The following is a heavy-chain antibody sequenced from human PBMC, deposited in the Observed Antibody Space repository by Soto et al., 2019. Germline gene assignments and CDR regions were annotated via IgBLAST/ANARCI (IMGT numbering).Heavy chain of an antibody. CDR2: IIPIFGTA. CDR3: ARGRPRLGDGYNHYYYCGMDV. Sequence: SVKVSCKASGGTFSSYAISWVRQAPGQGLEWMGGIIPIFGTANYAQKFQGRVTITADKSTSTAYMELSSLRSEDTAVYYCARGRPRLGDGYNHYYYCGMDVWGQGTTVTVSS. V-gene: IGHV1-69*06. J-gene: IGHJ6*02. D-gene: IGHD5-12*01. CDR1: GGTFSSYA.